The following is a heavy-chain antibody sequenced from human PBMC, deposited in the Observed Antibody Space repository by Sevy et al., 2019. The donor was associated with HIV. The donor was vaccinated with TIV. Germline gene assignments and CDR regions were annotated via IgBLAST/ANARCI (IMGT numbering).Heavy chain of an antibody. Sequence: SETLSLTCTVSGGSISSSSYYWGWIRQPPGKGLEWIGSIYYSGCTYYNPSLKSRVTISVDTSKNQFSLKLSSVTAADTAVYYCARTQNDFWSGYYYYYYYMDVWGKGTTVTVSS. J-gene: IGHJ6*03. CDR3: ARTQNDFWSGYYYYYYYMDV. V-gene: IGHV4-39*01. D-gene: IGHD3-3*01. CDR2: IYYSGCT. CDR1: GGSISSSSYY.